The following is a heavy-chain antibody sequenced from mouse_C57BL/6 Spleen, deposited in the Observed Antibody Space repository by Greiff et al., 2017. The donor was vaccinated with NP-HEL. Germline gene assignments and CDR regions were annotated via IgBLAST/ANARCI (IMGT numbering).Heavy chain of an antibody. J-gene: IGHJ2*01. CDR1: GYAFSSSW. CDR3: ARSRYDYDYYFDY. V-gene: IGHV1-82*01. D-gene: IGHD2-4*01. Sequence: VQLQESGPELVKPGASVKISCKASGYAFSSSWMNWVKQRPGKGLEWIGRIYPGDGDTNYNGKFKGKATLTADKSSSTAYMQLSSLTSEDSAVYFCARSRYDYDYYFDYWGQGTTLTVSS. CDR2: IYPGDGDT.